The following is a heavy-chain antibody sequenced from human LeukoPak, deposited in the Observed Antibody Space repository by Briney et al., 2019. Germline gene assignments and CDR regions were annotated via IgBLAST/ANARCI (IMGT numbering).Heavy chain of an antibody. CDR1: GGSISSGSYY. J-gene: IGHJ5*02. CDR3: ARRDYDFWSGYPAPATINWFDP. V-gene: IGHV4-61*02. CDR2: IYTSGST. Sequence: SQTLSLTCTVSGGSISSGSYYWSWIRQPAGKGLEWIGRIYTSGSTNYNPSLKSRVTISVDTSKNQFSLKLSSVTAADTAVYYCARRDYDFWSGYPAPATINWFDPWGQGTLVTVSS. D-gene: IGHD3-3*01.